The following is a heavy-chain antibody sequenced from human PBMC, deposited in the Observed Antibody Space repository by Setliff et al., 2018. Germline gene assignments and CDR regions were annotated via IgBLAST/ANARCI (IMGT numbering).Heavy chain of an antibody. CDR1: GFSFNNYY. V-gene: IGHV3-7*03. CDR3: VTGSVPPN. Sequence: GGSLRLSCAASGFSFNNYYMTWVRQAPGKGLEWVALTNPDGDEIHYVDSVKGRFTISRDNAKNSLFLQISSLRAEDTAMYYCVTGSVPPNWGQGTLVTVSS. CDR2: TNPDGDEI. J-gene: IGHJ4*02.